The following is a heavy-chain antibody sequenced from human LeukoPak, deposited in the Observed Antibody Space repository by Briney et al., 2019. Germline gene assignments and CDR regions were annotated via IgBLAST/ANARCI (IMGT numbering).Heavy chain of an antibody. Sequence: GGSLRLSCAASGFTFDDYGMSWVRQAPGKGVEWVSGINWNGGRTVYADTVKGRFTISRDKDKNSLYLQMNSLRAEDTALYYCARDRAGGDIVVVPAAYDYWGQGTLVTVSS. D-gene: IGHD2-2*01. CDR2: INWNGGRT. V-gene: IGHV3-20*04. CDR1: GFTFDDYG. CDR3: ARDRAGGDIVVVPAAYDY. J-gene: IGHJ4*02.